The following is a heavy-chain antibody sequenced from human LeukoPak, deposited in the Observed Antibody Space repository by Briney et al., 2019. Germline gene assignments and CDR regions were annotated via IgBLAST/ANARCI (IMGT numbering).Heavy chain of an antibody. CDR1: GGSFSGYY. Sequence: PSETLSPTCAVYGGSFSGYYWSWIRQPPGKGLEWIGEINHSGSTNYNPSLKSRVTISVDTSKNQFSLKVRSVTAADTALYYCARGLPYSSSWLSWFDPWGQGTLVSVSS. CDR2: INHSGST. J-gene: IGHJ5*02. V-gene: IGHV4-34*01. D-gene: IGHD6-13*01. CDR3: ARGLPYSSSWLSWFDP.